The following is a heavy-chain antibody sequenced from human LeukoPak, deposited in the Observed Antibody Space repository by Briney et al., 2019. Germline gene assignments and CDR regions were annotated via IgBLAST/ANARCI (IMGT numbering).Heavy chain of an antibody. D-gene: IGHD1-26*01. CDR3: AREQYSGSYYPVLAY. V-gene: IGHV3-33*01. Sequence: PGGSLRLSCAASGFTFSSYGMHWVRQASGKGLEWVAVIWYDGSNKYYADSVKGRFTISRDNSKNTLYLQMNSLRAEDTAVYYCAREQYSGSYYPVLAYWGQGTLVTVSS. CDR1: GFTFSSYG. CDR2: IWYDGSNK. J-gene: IGHJ4*02.